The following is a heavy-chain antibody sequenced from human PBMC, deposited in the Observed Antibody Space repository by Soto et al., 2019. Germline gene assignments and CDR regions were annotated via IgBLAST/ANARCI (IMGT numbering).Heavy chain of an antibody. V-gene: IGHV1-18*01. CDR3: ARAFYYDSSGYYDFDY. CDR1: GYTFTSYG. D-gene: IGHD3-22*01. J-gene: IGHJ4*02. CDR2: ISAYNGNT. Sequence: ASVKVSYKASGYTFTSYGISWVRQAPGQGLEWMGWISAYNGNTNYAQKLQGRVTMTTDTSTSTAYMELRSLRSDDTAVYYCARAFYYDSSGYYDFDYWGQGTLVTVSS.